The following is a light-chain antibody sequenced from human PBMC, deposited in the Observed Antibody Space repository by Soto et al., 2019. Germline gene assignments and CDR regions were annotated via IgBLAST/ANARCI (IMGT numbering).Light chain of an antibody. J-gene: IGKJ4*01. V-gene: IGKV3-11*01. CDR2: DAS. CDR1: QRVTGS. CDR3: QQRSNWPLT. Sequence: EIVLTQSPATRSLSQGEKAPPPCRPGQRVTGSLAWYQQKPGQAPRLLIYDASNRATGIPARFSGSGSGTDFTLTISSLEPEDFAVYYCQQRSNWPLTFGGGTKVEIK.